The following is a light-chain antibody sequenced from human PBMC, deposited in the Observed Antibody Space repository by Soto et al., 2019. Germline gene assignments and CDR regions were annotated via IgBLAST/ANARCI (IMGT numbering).Light chain of an antibody. Sequence: EIVLTQSPGTLSLSPGERATLSCRTSQTVSSGQLAWYQQKLGQAPRLLIYGASHRATGIPDRFSGSGSGTDFTLTISRLEPEDFAVYYCQKYGGSPETFGLGTKVEIK. CDR3: QKYGGSPET. V-gene: IGKV3-20*01. CDR1: QTVSSGQ. J-gene: IGKJ1*01. CDR2: GAS.